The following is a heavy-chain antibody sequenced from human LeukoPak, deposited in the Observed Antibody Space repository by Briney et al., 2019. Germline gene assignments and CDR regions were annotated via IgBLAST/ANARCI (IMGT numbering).Heavy chain of an antibody. J-gene: IGHJ3*02. CDR3: AKPVGLGRNDAFDI. V-gene: IGHV3-74*01. Sequence: QPGGSLRLSCAASGFTFSSYWMHWVRQAPGKGLVWVSRINSDGSSTSYADSVKGRFTISRDNAKNTLYLQMNSLRAGDTAVYYCAKPVGLGRNDAFDIWGQGTMVTLSS. CDR2: INSDGSST. D-gene: IGHD7-27*01. CDR1: GFTFSSYW.